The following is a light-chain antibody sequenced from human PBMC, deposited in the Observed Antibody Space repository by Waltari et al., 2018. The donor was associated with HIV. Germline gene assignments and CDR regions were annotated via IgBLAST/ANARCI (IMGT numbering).Light chain of an antibody. Sequence: QSALPQPASVSGSPGPSISISCTGTSSALDDYKSVSWYQHHPGKAPKLIIYEVTNRPSGVSNRFSGSKSGHTASLTISGLQAEDEADYFCMSYISSATPEFGGGTKVTVL. V-gene: IGLV2-14*01. CDR1: SSALDDYKS. CDR2: EVT. J-gene: IGLJ3*02. CDR3: MSYISSATPE.